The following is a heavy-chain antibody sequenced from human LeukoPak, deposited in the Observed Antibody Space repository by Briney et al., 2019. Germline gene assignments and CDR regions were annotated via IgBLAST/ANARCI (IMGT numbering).Heavy chain of an antibody. CDR2: IYTSGST. J-gene: IGHJ6*03. D-gene: IGHD1-7*01. CDR3: ARGDRLELPLSTDYYYYMDV. V-gene: IGHV4-4*07. Sequence: PSETLSLTCTVSGGSISSYYWSWIRQPAGKGLEWIGRIYTSGSTDYNPSLKSRVTMSVDTSKNQFSLKLSSVTAADTAVYYCARGDRLELPLSTDYYYYMDVWGKGTTVTVSS. CDR1: GGSISSYY.